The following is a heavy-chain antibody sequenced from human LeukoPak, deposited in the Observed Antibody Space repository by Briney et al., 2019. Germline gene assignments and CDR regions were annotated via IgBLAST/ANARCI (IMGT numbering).Heavy chain of an antibody. V-gene: IGHV4-39*07. Sequence: SETLSLTCTVSGGSISSSSYYWGWIRQPPGKGLEWIGSIYYSGSTYYNPSLKSRVTISVDTSKSQLSLKLSSVTAADTAVYYCARLRITMIVVEAFDIWGQGTMVTVSS. CDR2: IYYSGST. CDR1: GGSISSSSYY. CDR3: ARLRITMIVVEAFDI. D-gene: IGHD3-22*01. J-gene: IGHJ3*02.